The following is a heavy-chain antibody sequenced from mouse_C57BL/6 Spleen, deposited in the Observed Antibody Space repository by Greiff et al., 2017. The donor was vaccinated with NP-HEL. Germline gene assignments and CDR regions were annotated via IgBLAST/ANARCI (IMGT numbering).Heavy chain of an antibody. CDR3: AREGYYGRMYYFDY. CDR2: INPNNGGT. CDR1: GYTFTDYY. D-gene: IGHD1-1*01. J-gene: IGHJ2*01. Sequence: VQLQQSGPELVKPGASVKISCKASGYTFTDYYMNWVKQSHGKSLEWIGDINPNNGGTSYNQKFKGKATLTVDKSSSTAYMELRSLTSEDSAVYYCAREGYYGRMYYFDYWGQGTTLTVSS. V-gene: IGHV1-26*01.